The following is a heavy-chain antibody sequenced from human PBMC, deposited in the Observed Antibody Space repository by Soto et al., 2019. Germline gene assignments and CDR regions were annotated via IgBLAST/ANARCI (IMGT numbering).Heavy chain of an antibody. CDR3: AKDSSWHIVVVPVMDV. CDR2: ISYDRSNK. D-gene: IGHD2-21*01. CDR1: GFTFSSYG. Sequence: GGSLRLSCAASGFTFSSYGMHWVRQAPGKGLEWVAVISYDRSNKYYADSVKGRFTISRDNSKNTLYLQMNSLRAEDTAVYYCAKDSSWHIVVVPVMDVWGQGTTVTVSS. V-gene: IGHV3-30*18. J-gene: IGHJ6*02.